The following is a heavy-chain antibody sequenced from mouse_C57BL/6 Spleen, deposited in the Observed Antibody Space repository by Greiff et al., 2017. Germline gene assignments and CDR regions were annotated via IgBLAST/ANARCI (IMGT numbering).Heavy chain of an antibody. V-gene: IGHV1-52*01. CDR1: GYTFTSYG. J-gene: IGHJ2*01. CDR2: IYPFDSKT. D-gene: IGHD2-3*01. CDR3: ARWVYDGYYDY. Sequence: VQLQQPGAELVRPGSSVKLSCKASGYTFTSYGMRWVQQRPIQGLEWLGNIYPFDSKTNYNKKFKDKATLTVDKSSSTAYMQLSSLTTEDSAVYYCARWVYDGYYDYWGQGTTLTVSS.